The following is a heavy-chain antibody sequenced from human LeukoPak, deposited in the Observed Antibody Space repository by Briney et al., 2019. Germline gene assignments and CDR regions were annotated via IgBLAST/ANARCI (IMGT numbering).Heavy chain of an antibody. Sequence: GGSLRLSCAASGFTFSSYAMHWVRQAPGKGLEWVAVISYDGSNKYYADSVKGRFTISRDNSKNTLYLQMNSLRAEDTAVYYCARGNIYSNYVYYYGMDVWGQGTTVTVSS. CDR2: ISYDGSNK. D-gene: IGHD4-11*01. V-gene: IGHV3-30-3*01. CDR1: GFTFSSYA. J-gene: IGHJ6*02. CDR3: ARGNIYSNYVYYYGMDV.